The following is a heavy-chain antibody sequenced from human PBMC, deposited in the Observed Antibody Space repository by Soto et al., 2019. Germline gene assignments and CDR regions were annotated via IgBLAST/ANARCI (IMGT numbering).Heavy chain of an antibody. CDR3: AAAKLLPFEY. J-gene: IGHJ4*02. Sequence: GSLKLSGSISGGTFSVYKMHWVRQAPGKGLEYVSGISNQGDTTYYADSVKGRFTISRDNSKNTLYFQMSSLRPEDTAVYYCAAAKLLPFEYWGQGTQVTVSS. D-gene: IGHD2-15*01. CDR1: GGTFSVYK. CDR2: ISNQGDTT. V-gene: IGHV3-64D*06.